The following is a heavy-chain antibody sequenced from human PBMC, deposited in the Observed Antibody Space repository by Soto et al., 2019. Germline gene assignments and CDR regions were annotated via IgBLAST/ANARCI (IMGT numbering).Heavy chain of an antibody. Sequence: PGGSLRLSCAASGFTFNSYAMSWVRQAPGKGLEWVSAISGSGGSTYYADSVKGRFTISRDNSKNTLYLQMNSLRAEDTAVYYCAKGSQWLQDYYYGMDVCGQGTTVTVSS. D-gene: IGHD6-19*01. J-gene: IGHJ6*02. CDR2: ISGSGGST. CDR1: GFTFNSYA. CDR3: AKGSQWLQDYYYGMDV. V-gene: IGHV3-23*01.